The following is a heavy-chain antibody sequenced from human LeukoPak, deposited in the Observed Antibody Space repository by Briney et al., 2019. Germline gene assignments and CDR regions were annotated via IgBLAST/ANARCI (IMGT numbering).Heavy chain of an antibody. CDR2: INPNSGGT. V-gene: IGHV1-2*02. J-gene: IGHJ4*02. D-gene: IGHD3-3*01. Sequence: AASVKVSCKASGYTFTSYGISWVRQAPGQGLEWMGWINPNSGGTNYAQKFQGRVTMTRDTSISTAYMGLSRLRSDDTAVYYCARVQGITISLPGYWGQGTLVTVSS. CDR1: GYTFTSYG. CDR3: ARVQGITISLPGY.